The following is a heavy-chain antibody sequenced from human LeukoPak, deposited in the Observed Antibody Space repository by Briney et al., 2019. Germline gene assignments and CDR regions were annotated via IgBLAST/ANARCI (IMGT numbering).Heavy chain of an antibody. CDR1: GFTFDYYA. J-gene: IGHJ4*02. CDR2: ISGNGLTT. Sequence: GGSLRLSCAASGFTFDYYAMTWVRQAPGKGLEWVSAISGNGLTTYYADSVKGRFTISRDNSKNTLYLQMNSLRAEDTAVYYCAKDDGSGSYRGDYFDYWGQGTLVTVSS. V-gene: IGHV3-23*01. CDR3: AKDDGSGSYRGDYFDY. D-gene: IGHD3-10*01.